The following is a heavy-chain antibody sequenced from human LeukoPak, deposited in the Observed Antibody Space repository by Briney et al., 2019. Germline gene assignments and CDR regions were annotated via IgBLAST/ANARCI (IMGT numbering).Heavy chain of an antibody. J-gene: IGHJ6*02. D-gene: IGHD3-16*01. V-gene: IGHV3-15*01. CDR1: GFTFSNAW. Sequence: GGSLRLSCAASGFTFSNAWMSWVRQAPGKGLEWVGRIKIKTDGGTTDYAAPVKGRFTISRDDSKNTLYLQMNSLKTEDTAVYYCTTAFTFYGMDVWGQGTTVTVSS. CDR3: TTAFTFYGMDV. CDR2: IKIKTDGGTT.